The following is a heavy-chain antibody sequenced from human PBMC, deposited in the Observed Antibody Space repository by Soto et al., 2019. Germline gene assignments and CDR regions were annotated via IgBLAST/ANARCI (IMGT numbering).Heavy chain of an antibody. CDR1: GDTFTDYY. J-gene: IGHJ4*02. D-gene: IGHD2-21*02. Sequence: QVQLVQSGAEVKKPGASVKVSCKASGDTFTDYYIHWVRQAPGQGLDWMGTVNPSGGHTTYAQHFLGRRTMTRDTSTSTLSMELTSLTSEDTAIYYCARGGHVVVVTAALDYWGQGTLVTVSS. CDR3: ARGGHVVVVTAALDY. CDR2: VNPSGGHT. V-gene: IGHV1-46*01.